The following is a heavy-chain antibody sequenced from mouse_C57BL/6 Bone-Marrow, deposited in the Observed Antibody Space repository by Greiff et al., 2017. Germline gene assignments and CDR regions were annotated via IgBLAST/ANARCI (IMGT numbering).Heavy chain of an antibody. Sequence: QVHVKQPGAELVRPGSSVKLSCKASGYTFTSYWMRWVKQRPIQGLEWIGNIDPSDSETHYNQQLKDKATLTVDNSSSTADMQRSSLASEDSAVYSCARSGYDGSWFAYWGQGTLVTVSA. J-gene: IGHJ3*01. D-gene: IGHD2-2*01. CDR1: GYTFTSYW. CDR3: ARSGYDGSWFAY. V-gene: IGHV1-52*01. CDR2: IDPSDSET.